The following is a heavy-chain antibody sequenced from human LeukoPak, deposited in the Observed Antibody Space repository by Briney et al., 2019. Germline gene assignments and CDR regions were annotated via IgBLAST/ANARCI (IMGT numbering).Heavy chain of an antibody. CDR2: IYSSDNT. Sequence: GGSLRLSCAASGFTVSSKYMSWVRQAPGKGLEWVSVIYSSDNTYYAYSVRGRFTISRDSSKNTLYLQMNSLRAEDTAIYYCAREGTYFFDTSGYHDAFDIWGQGTMVTVSS. V-gene: IGHV3-53*01. J-gene: IGHJ3*02. CDR3: AREGTYFFDTSGYHDAFDI. CDR1: GFTVSSKY. D-gene: IGHD3-22*01.